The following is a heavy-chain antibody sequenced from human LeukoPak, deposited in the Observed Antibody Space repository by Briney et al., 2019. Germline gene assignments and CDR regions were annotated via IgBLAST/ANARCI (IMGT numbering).Heavy chain of an antibody. J-gene: IGHJ4*02. V-gene: IGHV4-38-2*01. CDR2: IYHSGRT. CDR1: GYSISSGDY. D-gene: IGHD6-6*01. CDR3: ARLPSSSVLFDL. Sequence: PSETLSLTCAVSGYSISSGDYWGWIRQPPGKGLEWIGSIYHSGRTFYNASLKSRVTMSVDTSNNQFSLKLSSVTAADTAVYYCARLPSSSVLFDLWGREPWSPSPQ.